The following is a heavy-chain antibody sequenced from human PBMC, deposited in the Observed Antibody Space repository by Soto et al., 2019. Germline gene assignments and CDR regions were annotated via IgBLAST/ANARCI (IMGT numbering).Heavy chain of an antibody. Sequence: ASVKVSCKASGYTFTSYDINWVRQATGQGLEWMGWMNPNSGNTGYAQKFQGRVTMTRNTSISTAYTELSSLRSEDTAVYYCARRRRIVVVPAAIRDYWFDPWGQGTLVTVSS. V-gene: IGHV1-8*01. CDR1: GYTFTSYD. J-gene: IGHJ5*02. D-gene: IGHD2-2*02. CDR2: MNPNSGNT. CDR3: ARRRRIVVVPAAIRDYWFDP.